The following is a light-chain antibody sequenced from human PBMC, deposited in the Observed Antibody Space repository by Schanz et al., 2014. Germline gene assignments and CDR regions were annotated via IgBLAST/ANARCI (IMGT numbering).Light chain of an antibody. Sequence: DIVMTQSPLSLPVTPGEPASISCRSSQSLLHGNGNNYLDWYLQKPGQSPQLVIYSTSNRAPGVPDRFSGSGSGTHFTLKISRVEAEDVGVYYCMQGTHWPPYIFGQGTKLEIK. J-gene: IGKJ2*01. CDR2: STS. CDR3: MQGTHWPPYI. V-gene: IGKV2-28*01. CDR1: QSLLHGNGNNY.